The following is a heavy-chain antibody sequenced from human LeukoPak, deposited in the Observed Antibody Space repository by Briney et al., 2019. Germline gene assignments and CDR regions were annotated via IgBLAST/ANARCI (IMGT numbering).Heavy chain of an antibody. J-gene: IGHJ4*02. V-gene: IGHV3-21*01. CDR2: ISSSSSYI. D-gene: IGHD6-13*01. Sequence: GGSLRLSCAASGFTFSSYSMNWVRQAPGKGLEWVSSISSSSSYIYYADSVKGRFTISRDNAKNSLYLQMNSLRAEDTAVYYCAREMIAAAGEITFDYWGQGTLVTVSS. CDR1: GFTFSSYS. CDR3: AREMIAAAGEITFDY.